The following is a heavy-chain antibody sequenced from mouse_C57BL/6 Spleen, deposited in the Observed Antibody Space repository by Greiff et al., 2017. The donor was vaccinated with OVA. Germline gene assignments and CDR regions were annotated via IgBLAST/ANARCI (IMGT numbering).Heavy chain of an antibody. CDR2: ISSGSSTI. V-gene: IGHV5-17*01. CDR3: ARDYSNYVSYFDY. J-gene: IGHJ2*01. CDR1: GFTFSDYG. Sequence: EVKVVESGGGLVKPGGSLKLSCAASGFTFSDYGMHWVRQAPEKGLEWVAYISSGSSTIYYADTVKGRFTISRDNAKNTLFLQMTSLRSEDTAMYYCARDYSNYVSYFDYWGQGTTLTVSS. D-gene: IGHD2-5*01.